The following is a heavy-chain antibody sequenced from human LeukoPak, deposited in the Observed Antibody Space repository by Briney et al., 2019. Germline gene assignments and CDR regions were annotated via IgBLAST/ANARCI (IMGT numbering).Heavy chain of an antibody. V-gene: IGHV3-23*01. CDR1: EFTFSNYA. D-gene: IGHD3-10*01. CDR3: AKAVAGYYYMDA. CDR2: IINSGESK. Sequence: QPGGSLRLSCAASEFTFSNYAMHWVRQAPGKGLEWVASIINSGESKFYGAPVKGRGTVSRDNSKNTLYLELNSLTTGDTAVYHCAKAVAGYYYMDAWGKGTAVIVSS. J-gene: IGHJ6*03.